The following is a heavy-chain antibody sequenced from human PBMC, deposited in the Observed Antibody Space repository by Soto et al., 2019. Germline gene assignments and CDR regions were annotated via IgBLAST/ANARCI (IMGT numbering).Heavy chain of an antibody. CDR3: ATVSRGIGVVPAALI. Sequence: EVQLLESGGGLEQPGGSLRLSCVGSGHTFHNYAMTWVRQAPGKGLEWVSGISGSGGSTYYADSVRGRFTISRDDSKNTLYLQMNSLIAEDTAVYYSATVSRGIGVVPAALIWGQGTLVTVSS. J-gene: IGHJ4*02. CDR2: ISGSGGST. V-gene: IGHV3-23*01. CDR1: GHTFHNYA. D-gene: IGHD2-2*01.